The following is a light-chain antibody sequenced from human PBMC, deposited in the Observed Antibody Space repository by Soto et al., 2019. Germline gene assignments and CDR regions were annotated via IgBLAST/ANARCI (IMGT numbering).Light chain of an antibody. J-gene: IGLJ1*01. Sequence: QSVLTQPASVSGSPGQSITISCTGTNSDVGSFNLVSWYQQHPGKAPKVMIYEVSKRPSGVPNRFCGSTSGNTASLTISGLQAEDEADYYCCSYAGSSTYVFGTRTKVTVL. CDR1: NSDVGSFNL. CDR3: CSYAGSSTYV. V-gene: IGLV2-23*02. CDR2: EVS.